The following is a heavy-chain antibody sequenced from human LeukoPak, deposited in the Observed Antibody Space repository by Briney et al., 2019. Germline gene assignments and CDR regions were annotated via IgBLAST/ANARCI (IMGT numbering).Heavy chain of an antibody. Sequence: GGSLRLSCAASGFTFSSYAMGWIRQAPGKGLEWLSYISGTGTTIFYADSVKGRFTISRDNAKNSLDLQMNSLRAEDTAVYFCGRDFGLIGTKRSFDIWGQGTMVTVSS. CDR1: GFTFSSYA. V-gene: IGHV3-11*01. CDR2: ISGTGTTI. D-gene: IGHD1-7*01. J-gene: IGHJ3*02. CDR3: GRDFGLIGTKRSFDI.